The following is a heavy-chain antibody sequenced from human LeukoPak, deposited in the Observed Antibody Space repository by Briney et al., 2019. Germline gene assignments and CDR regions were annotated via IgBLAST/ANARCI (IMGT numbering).Heavy chain of an antibody. J-gene: IGHJ6*02. CDR1: GFTFSSYA. D-gene: IGHD2-15*01. V-gene: IGHV3-23*01. Sequence: GGSLRLSCAASGFTFSSYAMSWVRQAPGKGLEWVSAISGSGGSTYYADSVKGRFTISRDNSKNTLYLQMNSLRAEDTAVYYCAKDVDCSGGTCYYYYYGMDVWGQGTTVTVSS. CDR3: AKDVDCSGGTCYYYYYGMDV. CDR2: ISGSGGST.